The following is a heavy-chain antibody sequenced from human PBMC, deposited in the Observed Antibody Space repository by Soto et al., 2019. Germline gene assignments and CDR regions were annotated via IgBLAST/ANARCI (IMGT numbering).Heavy chain of an antibody. Sequence: QVQLVESGGGLVKPGGSLRLSCAASGFTFSDYYMSWIRQAPGKGLEWVSYIRGTTIYYADSVKGRFTVSRDNDKSSLYLQMNSLRIEDTAVYYCARERRLNWSYGWFDPWGQGTLVSVSS. CDR3: ARERRLNWSYGWFDP. CDR1: GFTFSDYY. J-gene: IGHJ5*02. CDR2: IRGTTI. V-gene: IGHV3-11*01. D-gene: IGHD1-7*01.